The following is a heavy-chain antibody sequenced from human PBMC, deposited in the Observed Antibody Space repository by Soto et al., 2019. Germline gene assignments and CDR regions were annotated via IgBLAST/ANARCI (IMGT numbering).Heavy chain of an antibody. J-gene: IGHJ4*02. CDR2: INHSGST. D-gene: IGHD3-9*01. Sequence: PSETLSLTCAVYGGSFSGYYWSWIRQPPGKGLEWIGEINHSGSTNYNPSLKSRVTISVDTSKNQFSLKLSSVTAADTAVYYCARAVYDILTGPTRLALAYWGQGTLVTVSS. CDR1: GGSFSGYY. CDR3: ARAVYDILTGPTRLALAY. V-gene: IGHV4-34*01.